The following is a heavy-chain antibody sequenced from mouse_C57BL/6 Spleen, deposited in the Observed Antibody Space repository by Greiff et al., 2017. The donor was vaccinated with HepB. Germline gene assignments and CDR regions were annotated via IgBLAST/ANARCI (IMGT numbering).Heavy chain of an antibody. Sequence: VQGVESGAELAKPGASVKLSCKASGYTFTSYWMHWVKQRPGQGLEWIGYINPSSGYTKYNQKFKDKATLTADKPSSTAYMQLSSLTYEDSAVYYCAREGGYYVRYFDYWGQGTTLTVSS. CDR2: INPSSGYT. D-gene: IGHD2-3*01. V-gene: IGHV1-7*01. CDR1: GYTFTSYW. CDR3: AREGGYYVRYFDY. J-gene: IGHJ2*01.